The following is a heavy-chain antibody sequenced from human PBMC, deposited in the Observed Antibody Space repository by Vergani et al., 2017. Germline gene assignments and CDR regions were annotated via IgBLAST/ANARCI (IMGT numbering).Heavy chain of an antibody. V-gene: IGHV4-34*01. J-gene: IGHJ1*01. CDR1: GGSISSYY. D-gene: IGHD7-27*01. CDR2: INHSGST. CDR3: ARGVINWGGRRDLGYFQH. Sequence: QVQLQESGPGLVKPSETLSLTCTVSGGSISSYYWSWIRQPPGKGLEWIGEINHSGSTNYNPSLKSRVTISVDTSKNQFSLKLSSVTAADTAVYYCARGVINWGGRRDLGYFQHWGQGTLVTVSS.